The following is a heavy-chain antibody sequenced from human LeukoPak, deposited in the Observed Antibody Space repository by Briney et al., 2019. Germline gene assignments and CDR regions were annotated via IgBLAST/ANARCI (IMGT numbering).Heavy chain of an antibody. CDR1: GGSLSGYY. D-gene: IGHD5-12*01. CDR2: VIRSQSI. J-gene: IGHJ6*02. V-gene: IGHV4-34*01. Sequence: SETLSLTCAVSGGSLSGYYWSWIRQSPGKGLEWIGEVIRSQSINLNPSLMSRLAISVDTSKNQFSLRLSSVTAADTAVYFCARGIRGGGMNASGYYRYHYNGLDVWGQGTTVTVSS. CDR3: ARGIRGGGMNASGYYRYHYNGLDV.